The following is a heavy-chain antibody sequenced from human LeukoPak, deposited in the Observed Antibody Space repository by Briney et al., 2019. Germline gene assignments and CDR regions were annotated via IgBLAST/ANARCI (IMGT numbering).Heavy chain of an antibody. J-gene: IGHJ2*01. CDR3: ARGGYSSGWYLFFGL. CDR1: GYSINSCYY. CDR2: IYHSWTT. V-gene: IGHV4-38-2*01. Sequence: PSEPLSLTCAVSGYSINSCYYWGWIRHPPGKGLEFIGSIYHSWTTYYNPSLKSPVTISVDTSNNHFSLKLSSVTAADTAVYYCARGGYSSGWYLFFGLWGRGTLVTVSS. D-gene: IGHD6-19*01.